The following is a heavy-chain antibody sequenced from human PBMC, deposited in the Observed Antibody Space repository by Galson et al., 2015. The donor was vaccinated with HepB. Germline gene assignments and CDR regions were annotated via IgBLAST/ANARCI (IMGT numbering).Heavy chain of an antibody. CDR3: ARQVAGKFDY. J-gene: IGHJ4*02. CDR2: IYHSGST. Sequence: TLSLTCAVSGGSISSGGYSWSWIRQPPGKGLEWIGYIYHSGSTYYNPSLKSRVTISVDRSKNQFSLKLSSVTAADTAVYYCARQVAGKFDYWGQGTLVTVSS. CDR1: GGSISSGGYS. D-gene: IGHD6-19*01. V-gene: IGHV4-30-2*01.